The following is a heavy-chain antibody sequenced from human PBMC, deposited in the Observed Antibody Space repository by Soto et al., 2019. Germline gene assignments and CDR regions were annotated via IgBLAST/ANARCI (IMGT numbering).Heavy chain of an antibody. CDR3: ARVIGSAIPLYYFDY. CDR1: GGSISSYY. J-gene: IGHJ4*02. V-gene: IGHV4-59*12. D-gene: IGHD2-2*01. Sequence: LSLTCTVSGGSISSYYWSWIRQPPGKGLEWIGYIYYSGSTNYNPSLKSRVTISVDKSKNQFSLKLSSVTAADTAVYYCARVIGSAIPLYYFDYWGQGTLVTVSS. CDR2: IYYSGST.